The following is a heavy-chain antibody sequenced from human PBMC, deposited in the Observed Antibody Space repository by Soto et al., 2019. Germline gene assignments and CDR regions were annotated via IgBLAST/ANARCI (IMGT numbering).Heavy chain of an antibody. CDR2: FDPEDGET. CDR3: ATYRRGNPRQPYYYYGMDV. Sequence: ASVKVSCKVSGYTLTELSMHWVRQAPGKGLEWMGGFDPEDGETIYAQKFQGRVTMTEDTSTDTAYMELSSLRSEDTAVYYCATYRRGNPRQPYYYYGMDVWGQGTTVTVSS. V-gene: IGHV1-24*01. CDR1: GYTLTELS. D-gene: IGHD3-16*01. J-gene: IGHJ6*02.